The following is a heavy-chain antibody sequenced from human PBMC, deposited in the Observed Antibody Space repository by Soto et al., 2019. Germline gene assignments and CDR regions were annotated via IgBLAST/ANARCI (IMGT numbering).Heavy chain of an antibody. J-gene: IGHJ6*02. Sequence: GGSLRLSCAASGFTFSSYSMNWVRQAPGKGLEWVSSISSSSSYIYYADSVKGRFTISRDNAKNSLYLQMNSLRAEDTAVYYCARDTPGYSSSWPSYYYYGMDVWGQGTTVTVSS. CDR2: ISSSSSYI. D-gene: IGHD6-13*01. CDR3: ARDTPGYSSSWPSYYYYGMDV. V-gene: IGHV3-21*01. CDR1: GFTFSSYS.